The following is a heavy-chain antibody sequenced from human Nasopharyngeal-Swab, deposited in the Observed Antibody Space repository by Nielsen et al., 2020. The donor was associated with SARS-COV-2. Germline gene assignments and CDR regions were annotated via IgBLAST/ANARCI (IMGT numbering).Heavy chain of an antibody. J-gene: IGHJ6*03. V-gene: IGHV3-21*01. Sequence: GESLKISCAGSGFTFGSFGMTWVRQAPGKGLEWVSYISPSSGYIYYAESLKGRFTISRDNGKNSVYLQMNSLRADDTAVYSCARQDRFYYYLDVWGKGTTVTVSS. CDR2: ISPSSGYI. CDR3: ARQDRFYYYLDV. D-gene: IGHD3-3*01. CDR1: GFTFGSFG.